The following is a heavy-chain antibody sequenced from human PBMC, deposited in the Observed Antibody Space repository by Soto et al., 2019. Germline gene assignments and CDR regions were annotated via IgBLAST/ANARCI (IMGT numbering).Heavy chain of an antibody. CDR2: ISYDGSNK. CDR1: GFTFSSYG. V-gene: IGHV3-30*18. CDR3: AKGGSIVGATTDAFDI. Sequence: GGSLRLSCAASGFTFSSYGMHWVRQAPGKGLEWVAVISYDGSNKYYADSVKGRFTISRDNSKNTLYLQMNSLRAEDTAVYYCAKGGSIVGATTDAFDIWGQGTMVTVSS. J-gene: IGHJ3*02. D-gene: IGHD1-26*01.